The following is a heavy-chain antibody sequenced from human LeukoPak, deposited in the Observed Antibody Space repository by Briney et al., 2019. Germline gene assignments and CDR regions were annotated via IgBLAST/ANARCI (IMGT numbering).Heavy chain of an antibody. V-gene: IGHV3-13*01. CDR3: ASSPSYSSSWYAIDT. CDR1: GVIFSNYD. Sequence: GGSLRLSCAASGVIFSNYDMHWVRQAAGKGLEWVSGIGTAGDTYYPGSVKGRFTISRENAKNSLYLHMNSLSAGDTAMYYCASSPSYSSSWYAIDTWGQGTLVTVSS. CDR2: IGTAGDT. D-gene: IGHD6-13*01. J-gene: IGHJ5*02.